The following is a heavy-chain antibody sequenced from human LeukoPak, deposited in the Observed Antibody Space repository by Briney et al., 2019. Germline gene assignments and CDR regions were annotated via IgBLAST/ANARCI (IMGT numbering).Heavy chain of an antibody. CDR3: ARMGGCWSGSTCYSPYSYYMDV. Sequence: GGSLRLSCAASGFTFGDYAMHWVRQAPGKGLEYVSAIRNNGDSTYYANSVKDRFTISRDNSKNTLYLQMGSLRAEDMAVYYCARMGGCWSGSTCYSPYSYYMDVWGKGTTVTVSS. CDR1: GFTFGDYA. J-gene: IGHJ6*03. V-gene: IGHV3-64*01. CDR2: IRNNGDST. D-gene: IGHD2-15*01.